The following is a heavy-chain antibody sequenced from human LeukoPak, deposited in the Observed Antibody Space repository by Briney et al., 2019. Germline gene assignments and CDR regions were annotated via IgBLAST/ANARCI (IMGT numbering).Heavy chain of an antibody. CDR3: ARDSTEYGSGSYYYYGMDV. J-gene: IGHJ6*02. CDR2: IYYSGST. V-gene: IGHV4-59*01. D-gene: IGHD3-10*01. Sequence: SETLSLTCTVSGGSISSYYWSWIRQPPGKGLEWIGYIYYSGSTNYNPSLKSRVTISVDTSKNQFSLKLSSVTAADTAVYYCARDSTEYGSGSYYYYGMDVWGQGTTVTVSS. CDR1: GGSISSYY.